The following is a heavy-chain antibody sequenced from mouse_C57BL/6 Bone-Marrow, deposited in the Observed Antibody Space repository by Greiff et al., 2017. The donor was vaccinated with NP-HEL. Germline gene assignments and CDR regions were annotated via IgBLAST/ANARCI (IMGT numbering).Heavy chain of an antibody. J-gene: IGHJ4*01. Sequence: VKVVESDAELVKPGASVKISCKVSGYTFTDHTIHWMKQRPEQGLEWIGYIYPRDGSTKYNEKFKGKATLTADKSSSTAYMQLNSLTSEDSAVYFCARLRGNYDAMDYWGQGTSVTVSS. CDR2: IYPRDGST. CDR3: ARLRGNYDAMDY. D-gene: IGHD2-1*01. CDR1: GYTFTDHT. V-gene: IGHV1-78*01.